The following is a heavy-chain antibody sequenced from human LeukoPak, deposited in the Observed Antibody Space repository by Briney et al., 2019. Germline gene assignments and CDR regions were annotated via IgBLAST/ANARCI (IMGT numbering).Heavy chain of an antibody. CDR2: INPSGGST. CDR1: GYTFTSYY. CDR3: ARASIELVPAALGGYYYYLDV. V-gene: IGHV1-46*01. J-gene: IGHJ6*03. Sequence: ASVKVSCKASGYTFTSYYMHWVRQAPGQGLEWMGIINPSGGSTSYAQKFQGRVTMTRDTSTSTVYMELSSLRSEDTAVYYCARASIELVPAALGGYYYYLDVWGKGTTVTVSS. D-gene: IGHD2-2*01.